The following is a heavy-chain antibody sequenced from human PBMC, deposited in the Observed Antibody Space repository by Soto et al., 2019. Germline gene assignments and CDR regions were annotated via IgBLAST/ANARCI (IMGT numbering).Heavy chain of an antibody. CDR1: GFTFSSYS. D-gene: IGHD6-13*01. Sequence: GGSLRLSCAASGFTFSSYSMNWVRQAPGKGLEWVSSISSSSSYIYYADSVKGRFTITRDNAKNSLYLQMNSLRAEDTAVYYCAREHSSSWYVWFDPWGQGTLVTVSS. CDR2: ISSSSSYI. J-gene: IGHJ5*02. CDR3: AREHSSSWYVWFDP. V-gene: IGHV3-21*01.